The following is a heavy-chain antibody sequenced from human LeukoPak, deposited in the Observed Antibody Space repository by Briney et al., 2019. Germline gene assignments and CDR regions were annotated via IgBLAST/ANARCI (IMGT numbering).Heavy chain of an antibody. CDR1: GYTFTSYY. J-gene: IGHJ4*02. V-gene: IGHV1-2*02. Sequence: ASVKVSCKASGYTFTSYYMHWVRQAPGQGLEWMGLINPNSGDTNYAQKFQGRITITRDTSISTAYMQMNNLSSADTAVYFCSMYGSGTSFVDYWGQGTLVTVSS. CDR2: INPNSGDT. CDR3: SMYGSGTSFVDY. D-gene: IGHD3-10*01.